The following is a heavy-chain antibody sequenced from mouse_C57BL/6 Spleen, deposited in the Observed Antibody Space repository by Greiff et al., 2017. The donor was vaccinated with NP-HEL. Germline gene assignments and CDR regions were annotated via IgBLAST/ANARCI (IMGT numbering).Heavy chain of an antibody. Sequence: VKLMESGPGLVQPSQSLSITCTVSGFSLTSYGVHWVRQSPGTGLEWLGVIWSGGSTDYNAAFISRLSISKDNSKSQVFFKMNSLQADDTAIYYCARSLITTVVDPYYAMDDWGQGTSVTVSS. D-gene: IGHD1-1*01. CDR2: IWSGGST. V-gene: IGHV2-2*01. J-gene: IGHJ4*01. CDR3: ARSLITTVVDPYYAMDD. CDR1: GFSLTSYG.